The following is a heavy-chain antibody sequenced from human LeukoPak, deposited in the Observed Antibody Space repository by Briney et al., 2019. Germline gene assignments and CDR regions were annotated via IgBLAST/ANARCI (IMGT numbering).Heavy chain of an antibody. D-gene: IGHD3-3*01. J-gene: IGHJ4*02. Sequence: GGSLGLSCAASGFTFSSYGMSWVRQAPGKGLEWVSAISGSGGSTYYADSVKGRFTISRDNSKNTLYLQMNSLRAEDTAVYYCARGYDFWSGYFTFDYWGQGTLVTVSS. V-gene: IGHV3-23*01. CDR3: ARGYDFWSGYFTFDY. CDR2: ISGSGGST. CDR1: GFTFSSYG.